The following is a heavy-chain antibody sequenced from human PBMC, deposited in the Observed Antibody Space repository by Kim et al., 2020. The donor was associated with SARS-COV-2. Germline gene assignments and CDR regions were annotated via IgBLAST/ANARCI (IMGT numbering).Heavy chain of an antibody. CDR3: AVDRRFQST. CDR1: GFTFSSRA. CDR2: IAGPGFRT. Sequence: GGSLRLSCTASGFTFSSRAMSWVRQAPGKGLEWVSAIAGPGFRTYYAESVKGRFTISRDNSRNTVSLEMNSLTVDDTALYYCAVDRRFQSTWGPGTLVPV. V-gene: IGHV3-23*01. D-gene: IGHD3-10*01. J-gene: IGHJ5*02.